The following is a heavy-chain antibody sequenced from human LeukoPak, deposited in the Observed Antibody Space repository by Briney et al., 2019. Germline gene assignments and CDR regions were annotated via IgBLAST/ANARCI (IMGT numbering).Heavy chain of an antibody. Sequence: SGTLSLTCAVSGGSISSSNWWSWVRQPPGKGLEWIGEIYHSGRTNYNPSLKSRVTISVDKSKNQFSLKLSSVTAADTAVYYCASFKGGYSGYGGYWGQGTLVTVSS. CDR1: GGSISSSNW. CDR3: ASFKGGYSGYGGY. J-gene: IGHJ4*02. CDR2: IYHSGRT. V-gene: IGHV4-4*02. D-gene: IGHD5-12*01.